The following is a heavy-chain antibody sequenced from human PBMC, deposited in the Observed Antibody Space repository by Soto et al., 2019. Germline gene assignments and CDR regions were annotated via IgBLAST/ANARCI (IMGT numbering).Heavy chain of an antibody. CDR3: ARAYYYGSGGAY. CDR2: ISAYNGNT. Sequence: QVQLVQSGAEVKKPGASVKVSCKASGYTFTSYGISWVRQAPGQGLEWMGWISAYNGNTNYEQKLQGRVTMTTDTSRSTAYMERRSRRSDATAVYYCARAYYYGSGGAYWGQGTLVTVSS. D-gene: IGHD3-10*01. V-gene: IGHV1-18*01. CDR1: GYTFTSYG. J-gene: IGHJ4*02.